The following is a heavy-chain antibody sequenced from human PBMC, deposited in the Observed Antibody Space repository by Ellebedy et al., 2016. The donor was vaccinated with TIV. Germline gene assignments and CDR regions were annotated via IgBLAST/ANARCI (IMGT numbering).Heavy chain of an antibody. CDR3: ARVGVMVVTNPTDAFDV. V-gene: IGHV3-9*01. Sequence: PGGSLRLSCAASGFNFNDYAMHWVRQRPGKGLEWVSGISWNSVVIGYADSVKGRFTISRDNSKNVLYLQMNSLRAEDTAVYFCARVGVMVVTNPTDAFDVWGQGTMVTVSS. J-gene: IGHJ3*01. CDR2: ISWNSVVI. D-gene: IGHD2-21*02. CDR1: GFNFNDYA.